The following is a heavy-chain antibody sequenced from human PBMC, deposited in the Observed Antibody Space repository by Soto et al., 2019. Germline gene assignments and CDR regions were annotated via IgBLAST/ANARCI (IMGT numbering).Heavy chain of an antibody. J-gene: IGHJ4*02. CDR3: ARGIASGSHSGDY. V-gene: IGHV1-69*13. Sequence: SVKVSCKASGGTFSSYAISWVRQAPGQGLEWMGGIIPIFGTANYAQKFQGRVTITADESTSTAYMELSSLRSEDTAVYYCARGIASGSHSGDYWGQGTLVTVSS. CDR2: IIPIFGTA. CDR1: GGTFSSYA. D-gene: IGHD1-26*01.